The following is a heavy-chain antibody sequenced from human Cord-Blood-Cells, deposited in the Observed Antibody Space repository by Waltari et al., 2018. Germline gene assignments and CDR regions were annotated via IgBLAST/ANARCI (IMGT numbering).Heavy chain of an antibody. CDR1: GGSFSGYY. CDR3: AQLKNSGSYYNYFDY. V-gene: IGHV4-34*01. Sequence: QVQLQQWGAGLLKPSETLSLTCAVYGGSFSGYYWSWIRQPPGKGLEWIGEINHSGSTNYKPSLKSRVTISIDTSKNQFSLKLSSVTAADTAVYYCAQLKNSGSYYNYFDYWGQGTLVTVSS. CDR2: INHSGST. J-gene: IGHJ4*02. D-gene: IGHD3-10*01.